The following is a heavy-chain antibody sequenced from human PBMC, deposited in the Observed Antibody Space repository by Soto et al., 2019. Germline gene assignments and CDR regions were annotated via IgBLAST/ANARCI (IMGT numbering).Heavy chain of an antibody. D-gene: IGHD6-6*01. Sequence: QVQLVESGGGVVQPGRSLRLSCAASGFTFSSYAMHWVRQAPGKGLEWVAVISSDGSNKYYADSVKGRFTISRDNSKNTLYLQMNSLRAEDTAVYYCERYGTSSSSCFDYWGQGSLVTVSS. J-gene: IGHJ4*02. V-gene: IGHV3-30-3*01. CDR3: ERYGTSSSSCFDY. CDR1: GFTFSSYA. CDR2: ISSDGSNK.